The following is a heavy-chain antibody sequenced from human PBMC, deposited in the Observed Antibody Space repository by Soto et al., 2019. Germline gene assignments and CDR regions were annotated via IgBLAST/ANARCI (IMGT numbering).Heavy chain of an antibody. Sequence: SGPTLVNPTQTLTLTCTFSGFSLSTSGMCVSWIRQPPGKALEWLALIDWDDDKYYSTSLKTRLTISKDTSKNQVVLTMTNMDPVDTATYYCARILEDYYDSSGSSRGGPFDEWGQGTLVTVAS. J-gene: IGHJ4*02. V-gene: IGHV2-70*01. CDR1: GFSLSTSGMC. D-gene: IGHD3-22*01. CDR2: IDWDDDK. CDR3: ARILEDYYDSSGSSRGGPFDE.